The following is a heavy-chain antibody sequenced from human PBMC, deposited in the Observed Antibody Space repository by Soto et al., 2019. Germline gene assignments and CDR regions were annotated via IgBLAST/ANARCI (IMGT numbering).Heavy chain of an antibody. D-gene: IGHD1-26*01. J-gene: IGHJ4*02. CDR3: TRDGGRHSGGIDY. Sequence: QVQLVQSGAEVKKPGSSVRVSCKASGGTFSSYSINWVRQAPGQGLEWMGEIIPIFGTANYAQKFQGRVTITADESTSTAYMELSSLRSEDTAVYYCTRDGGRHSGGIDYWGQGTLVTVSS. CDR2: IIPIFGTA. CDR1: GGTFSSYS. V-gene: IGHV1-69*01.